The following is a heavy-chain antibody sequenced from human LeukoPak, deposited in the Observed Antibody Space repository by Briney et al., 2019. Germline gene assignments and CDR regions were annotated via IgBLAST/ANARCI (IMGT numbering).Heavy chain of an antibody. D-gene: IGHD3-3*01. V-gene: IGHV4-59*01. J-gene: IGHJ4*02. CDR3: ASQWGTIRPYFDY. CDR2: IYYSGST. CDR1: GGSISSYY. Sequence: PSETLSLTCTVSGGSISSYYWSWFRQPPGKGLEWIGYIYYSGSTNYNPSLKSRVTISVDTSKNQFSLKLSSVTAADTAVYYCASQWGTIRPYFDYWGQGTLVTVSS.